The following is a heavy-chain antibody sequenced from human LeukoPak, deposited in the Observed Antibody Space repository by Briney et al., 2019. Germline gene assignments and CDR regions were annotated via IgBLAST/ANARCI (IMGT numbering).Heavy chain of an antibody. Sequence: EXXXSISSSSSYIYYADSVNGRFTISRDNPKNSLYLQMNSLRAEDTAVYYCARHDYGDKHFDYWGQGTLVTVSS. CDR2: ISSSSSYI. D-gene: IGHD4-17*01. CDR3: ARHDYGDKHFDY. J-gene: IGHJ4*02. V-gene: IGHV3-21*01.